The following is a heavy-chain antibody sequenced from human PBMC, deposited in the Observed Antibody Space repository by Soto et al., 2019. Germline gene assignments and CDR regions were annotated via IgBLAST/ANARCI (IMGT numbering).Heavy chain of an antibody. D-gene: IGHD6-19*01. J-gene: IGHJ4*02. CDR2: IYWNDDK. CDR3: AHSMYSSGWTGYSDYFDY. Sequence: SGPTLVNPTQTLTLTCTFSGFSLSTSGVGVGWIRQPPGKALEWLALIYWNDDKRYSPSLKSRLTITKDTSKNQVVLTMTNMDPVDTATYYCAHSMYSSGWTGYSDYFDYWGQGTLVTVSS. CDR1: GFSLSTSGVG. V-gene: IGHV2-5*01.